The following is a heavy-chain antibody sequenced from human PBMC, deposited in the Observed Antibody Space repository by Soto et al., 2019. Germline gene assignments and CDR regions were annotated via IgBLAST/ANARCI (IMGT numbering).Heavy chain of an antibody. CDR1: GYTFTSYA. CDR2: INAGNGNT. V-gene: IGHV1-3*01. D-gene: IGHD3-16*02. Sequence: ASVKVSCKASGYTFTSYAIHWVRQAPGQRLEWMGWINAGNGNTKYSQKFQGRVTITRDTSASTAYMELSSLRSEDTAVYYCARVLDYDYVWGSYPLNWFDPWGQGTLVTVSS. CDR3: ARVLDYDYVWGSYPLNWFDP. J-gene: IGHJ5*02.